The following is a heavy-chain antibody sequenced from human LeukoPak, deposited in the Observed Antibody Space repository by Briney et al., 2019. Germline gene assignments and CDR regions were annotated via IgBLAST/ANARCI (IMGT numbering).Heavy chain of an antibody. J-gene: IGHJ4*02. CDR2: IGINSGTV. CDR3: ARTGGGGLPMDY. V-gene: IGHV3-48*01. D-gene: IGHD3-10*01. CDR1: GFTFTSFS. Sequence: GGSLRLSCAASGFTFTSFSMNWVRQAPGKGLEWISYIGINSGTVYYAASVRGRFTISRDNAKNSLYLQMNSLRAEDTAVYYCARTGGGGLPMDYWGQGTLVTVSS.